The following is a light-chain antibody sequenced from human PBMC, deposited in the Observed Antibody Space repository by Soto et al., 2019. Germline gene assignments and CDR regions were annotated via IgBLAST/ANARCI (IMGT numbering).Light chain of an antibody. CDR2: KAS. Sequence: DIQFTQSPSFLSASVGDRVTITCLASQTISSWLAWYHQKPGKAPMLLIYKASTLKSGVPSRFSGSGSGTEFTLTISSLQPDDFATYYCQHYNSYSEAFGQGTKVDIK. CDR3: QHYNSYSEA. J-gene: IGKJ1*01. V-gene: IGKV1-5*03. CDR1: QTISSW.